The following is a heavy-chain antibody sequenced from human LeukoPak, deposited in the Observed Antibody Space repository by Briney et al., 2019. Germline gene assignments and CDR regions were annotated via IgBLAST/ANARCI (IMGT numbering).Heavy chain of an antibody. CDR3: AKAPVTSCRGAFCYPFDY. D-gene: IGHD2-21*01. Sequence: GGSLRLSCTASGLSLNNYAMSWVRQVPGKGLEWVSASSSSDDGKWYAESVRGRFTISRNTSKNTVYLQMNSLRVEDAGVYYCAKAPVTSCRGAFCYPFDYWGHGTLVTVSS. CDR1: GLSLNNYA. V-gene: IGHV3-23*01. J-gene: IGHJ4*01. CDR2: SSSSDDGK.